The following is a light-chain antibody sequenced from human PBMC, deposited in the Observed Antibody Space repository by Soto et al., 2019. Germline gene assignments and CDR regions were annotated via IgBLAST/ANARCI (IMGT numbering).Light chain of an antibody. CDR2: NNN. CDR1: SSNIGGNT. Sequence: QSALTQPPSASGTPGQRVTISCSGSSSNIGGNTVNWYQQLPGMAPKLLIYNNNQRPSGVPDRFSGSKSGTSASLAISGLQSEDEADYYCATWDDSRNKVFGTGTKVTVL. V-gene: IGLV1-44*01. J-gene: IGLJ1*01. CDR3: ATWDDSRNKV.